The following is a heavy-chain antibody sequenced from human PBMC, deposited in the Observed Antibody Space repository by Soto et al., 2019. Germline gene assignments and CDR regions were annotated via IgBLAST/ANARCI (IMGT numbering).Heavy chain of an antibody. CDR1: GGSINSNSYF. CDR3: GKVLVSGTRPSDIVS. V-gene: IGHV4-39*02. D-gene: IGHD2-21*01. CDR2: ISHNGGT. J-gene: IGHJ5*02. Sequence: SETLSLTCIVSGGSINSNSYFWAWIRQPPGKGRAWIASISHNGGTHYNPSLRSRVTISIDTSKNHFSLNLSSVTAADTAVYYCGKVLVSGTRPSDIVSWGQGTLVTVSS.